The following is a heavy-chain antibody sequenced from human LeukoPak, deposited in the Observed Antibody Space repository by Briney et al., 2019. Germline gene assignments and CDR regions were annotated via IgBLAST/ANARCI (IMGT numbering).Heavy chain of an antibody. Sequence: PSETLSLTCTVSGGSISSYYWSWIRQPPGKGLEWIGYIYYSGSTNYNPSLKSRVTISVDTSKNQFSLKLSSVTAADTAVYYCARAKALVRGVITYWFDPWGQGTLVTVSS. J-gene: IGHJ5*02. D-gene: IGHD3-10*01. CDR2: IYYSGST. CDR3: ARAKALVRGVITYWFDP. V-gene: IGHV4-59*08. CDR1: GGSISSYY.